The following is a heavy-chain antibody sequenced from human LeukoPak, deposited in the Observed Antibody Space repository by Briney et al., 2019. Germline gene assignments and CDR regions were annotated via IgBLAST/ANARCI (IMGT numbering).Heavy chain of an antibody. CDR1: GFIFSKHW. Sequence: PGGSLRLSCAASGFIFSKHWMSWVRQAPGKGLEWVGNINQDGGANYYVDSVKGRFTISRDNAKNSLYLQMDSLRAEDTAVYYCARGLIFWGQGTLVTVSS. J-gene: IGHJ4*02. V-gene: IGHV3-7*03. CDR3: ARGLIF. D-gene: IGHD2-15*01. CDR2: INQDGGAN.